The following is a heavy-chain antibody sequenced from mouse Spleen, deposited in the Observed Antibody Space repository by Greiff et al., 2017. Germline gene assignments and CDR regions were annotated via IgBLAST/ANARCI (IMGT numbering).Heavy chain of an antibody. CDR2: IDPENGDT. CDR3: TTRGYYGDPFDY. V-gene: IGHV14-4*01. D-gene: IGHD2-13*01. CDR1: GFNIKDDY. Sequence: EVQLQQSGAELVRPGASVKLSCTASGFNIKDDYMHWVKQRPEQGLEWIGWIDPENGDTEYASKFQGKATITADTSSNTAYLQLSSLTSEDTAVYYCTTRGYYGDPFDYWGQGTTLTVSS. J-gene: IGHJ2*01.